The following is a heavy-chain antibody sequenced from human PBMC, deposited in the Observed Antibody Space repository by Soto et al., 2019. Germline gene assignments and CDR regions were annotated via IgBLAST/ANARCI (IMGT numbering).Heavy chain of an antibody. V-gene: IGHV4-4*02. Sequence: PSETLSLTCAVSSGSISSSNWWSWVRQPPGKGLEWIGEIYHSGSTYYNPSLKSRVTISVDTSKNQFSLKLSSVTAADTAVYYCARGKSTTIRDYYYYYMDVWGKGTTVTVSS. CDR3: ARGKSTTIRDYYYYYMDV. D-gene: IGHD3-9*01. J-gene: IGHJ6*03. CDR2: IYHSGST. CDR1: SGSISSSNW.